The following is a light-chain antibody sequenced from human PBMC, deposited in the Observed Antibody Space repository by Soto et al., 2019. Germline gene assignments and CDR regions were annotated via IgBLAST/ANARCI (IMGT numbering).Light chain of an antibody. CDR2: AAS. CDR3: QQYNIWPPYT. V-gene: IGKV3-15*01. CDR1: QSISSN. J-gene: IGKJ2*01. Sequence: EIVMTQSPATLSVSPGERVTLSCRASQSISSNLAWYQQKPGQAPRLLIYAASTRAPGVPTRFSGSGSGTDFTLTISSLQSEDVAVYYWQQYNIWPPYTFGQGTKLEIK.